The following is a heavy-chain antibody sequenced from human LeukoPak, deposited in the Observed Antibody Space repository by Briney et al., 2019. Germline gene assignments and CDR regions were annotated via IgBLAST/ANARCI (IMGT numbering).Heavy chain of an antibody. V-gene: IGHV1-69*05. D-gene: IGHD3-10*01. CDR3: ARGPSRTFWSYSMVY. CDR2: IIPIFGTA. J-gene: IGHJ4*02. CDR1: GGTFSSYA. Sequence: SVKVSCKASGGTFSSYAISWVRQAPGQGLEWMGRIIPIFGTANYAQKFQGRVTITTDESTSTAYMELSSLRSEDTAVCYCARGPSRTFWSYSMVYWGQGTLVTVSS.